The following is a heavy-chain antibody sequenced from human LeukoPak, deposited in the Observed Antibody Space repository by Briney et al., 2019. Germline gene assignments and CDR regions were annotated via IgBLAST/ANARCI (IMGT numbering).Heavy chain of an antibody. Sequence: GGSLRLSCAASGFTFSSYSMNWVRQAPGKGLEWVSSISSSSSYIYYADSVKGRFTISRDNAKNSLYLQMNSLRAEDTAVYYCARESVAGMGRWFDPWGQGTLVTASS. D-gene: IGHD6-19*01. J-gene: IGHJ5*02. V-gene: IGHV3-21*01. CDR2: ISSSSSYI. CDR3: ARESVAGMGRWFDP. CDR1: GFTFSSYS.